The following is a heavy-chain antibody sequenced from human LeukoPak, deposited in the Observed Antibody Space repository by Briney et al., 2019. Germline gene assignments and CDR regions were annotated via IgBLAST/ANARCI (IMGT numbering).Heavy chain of an antibody. CDR2: FYYSGST. CDR1: GGSISSYY. D-gene: IGHD1/OR15-1a*01. Sequence: SETLSLTCTVSGGSISSYYWSWIRQPPGKGLEWIGYFYYSGSTNYNPSLKSRVTISVDTSKNQFSLKLSSVTAADTAVYYCARHPRGRGENKDYWGQGTLVTVSS. CDR3: ARHPRGRGENKDY. J-gene: IGHJ4*02. V-gene: IGHV4-59*08.